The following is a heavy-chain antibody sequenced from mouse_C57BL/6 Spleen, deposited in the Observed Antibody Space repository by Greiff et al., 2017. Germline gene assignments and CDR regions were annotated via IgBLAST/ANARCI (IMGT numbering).Heavy chain of an antibody. CDR2: INPNNGGT. CDR3: ARERGSGSSTGFAY. J-gene: IGHJ3*01. D-gene: IGHD1-1*01. Sequence: EVQLQQSGPELVKPGASVKISCKASGYTFTDYYMNWVKQSHGKSLEWIGDINPNNGGTSYNQKFKGKATLTVDKSSSTAYMELRSLTSEDSAVYYCARERGSGSSTGFAYWGQGTLFTVSA. V-gene: IGHV1-26*01. CDR1: GYTFTDYY.